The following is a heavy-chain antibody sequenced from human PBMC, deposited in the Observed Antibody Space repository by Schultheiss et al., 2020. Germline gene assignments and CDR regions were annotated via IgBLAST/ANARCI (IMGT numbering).Heavy chain of an antibody. CDR2: IYWDDDK. CDR1: GFSLSTSGVG. J-gene: IGHJ6*02. CDR3: ARTIPNRRHFTHYYYYGMDV. V-gene: IGHV2-70*01. Sequence: SGPTLVKPTETLTLTCTFSGFSLSTSGVGVGWIRQPPGKALEWLAVIYWDDDKFYCTSLKTRLTISKDTSKNQVVLTMTNMDPVDTATYYCARTIPNRRHFTHYYYYGMDVWGQGTTVTVSS. D-gene: IGHD2/OR15-2a*01.